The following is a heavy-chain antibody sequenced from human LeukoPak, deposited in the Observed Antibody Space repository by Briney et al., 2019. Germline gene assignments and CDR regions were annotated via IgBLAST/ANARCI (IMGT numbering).Heavy chain of an antibody. CDR1: GFTFDDYW. CDR2: ISGSGGST. J-gene: IGHJ3*02. CDR3: AKDLGYLYDAFDI. D-gene: IGHD7-27*01. Sequence: GGSLRLSCGASGFTFDDYWMSWVRQAPGKGLEWVSAISGSGGSTYYADSVKGRFTISRDNSKNTLYLQMNSLRAEDTAVYYCAKDLGYLYDAFDIWGQGTMVTVSS. V-gene: IGHV3-23*01.